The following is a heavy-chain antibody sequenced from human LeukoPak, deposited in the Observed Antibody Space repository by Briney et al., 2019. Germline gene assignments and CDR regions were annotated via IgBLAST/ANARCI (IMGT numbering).Heavy chain of an antibody. V-gene: IGHV4-30-2*01. J-gene: IGHJ4*02. Sequence: TASETLSLTCAVSGGSISSGGYSWSWIRQPPGKGLEWIGYIYHSGSTYYNPSLESRVTISVDRSKNQFSLNLSSVTAADTAVYYCAWSSSWYSGLDYWGQGTLVTVYS. D-gene: IGHD6-13*01. CDR2: IYHSGST. CDR1: GGSISSGGYS. CDR3: AWSSSWYSGLDY.